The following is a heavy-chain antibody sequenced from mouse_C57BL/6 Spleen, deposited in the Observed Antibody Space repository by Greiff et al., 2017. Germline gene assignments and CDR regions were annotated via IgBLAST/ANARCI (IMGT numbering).Heavy chain of an antibody. CDR1: GYAFSSSW. D-gene: IGHD2-3*01. CDR2: IYPGDGDT. Sequence: QVQLQQSGPELVKPGASVKISCKASGYAFSSSWMNWVKQRPGKGLEWIGRIYPGDGDTNYNGKFKGKATLTADKSSSTAYMQLSSLTSEDSAVYFCARATDGYYWGFAYWGKGTLVSVSA. CDR3: ARATDGYYWGFAY. V-gene: IGHV1-82*01. J-gene: IGHJ3*01.